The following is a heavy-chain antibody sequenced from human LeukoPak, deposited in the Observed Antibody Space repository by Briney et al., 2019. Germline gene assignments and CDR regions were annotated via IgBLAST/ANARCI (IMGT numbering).Heavy chain of an antibody. J-gene: IGHJ1*01. D-gene: IGHD3-22*01. CDR2: IKSDGST. V-gene: IGHV3-74*01. CDR1: GFTFSTYW. Sequence: GRSLRLSCAASGFTFSTYWMHWGRHAPGKGLVWVSRIKSDGSTNYADSVKGRFTISRDNAKNTVSLQMNSLRPEDTGVYYCARAPSEIGGYYPEYFRHWGQGTLVTVSS. CDR3: ARAPSEIGGYYPEYFRH.